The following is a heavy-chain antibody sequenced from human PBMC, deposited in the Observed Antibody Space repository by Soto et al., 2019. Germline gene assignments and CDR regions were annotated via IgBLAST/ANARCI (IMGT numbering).Heavy chain of an antibody. J-gene: IGHJ4*02. CDR1: GFTFSSYW. CDR3: TSSLLTPFDY. V-gene: IGHV3-74*01. Sequence: EVQLVESGGGLVQPGGSLRLSCAASGFTFSSYWMHWVRQAPGKGLVWVSRINSDGSSTFYADSVKGRFTISRDNAKNTLYLLMNSLRAEDTAVYYCTSSLLTPFDYWGQGTLVTVSS. CDR2: INSDGSST.